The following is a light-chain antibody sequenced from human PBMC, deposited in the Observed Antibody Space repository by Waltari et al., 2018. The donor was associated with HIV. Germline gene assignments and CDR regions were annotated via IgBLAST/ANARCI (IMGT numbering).Light chain of an antibody. J-gene: IGLJ2*01. V-gene: IGLV2-23*02. CDR3: CSYAIGGTFV. CDR1: RSDAGRYNL. CDR2: EVT. Sequence: QSALTQPAPVSGSPGKSITLSCTGTRSDAGRYNLVPRYQHHPGKAPKLITYEVTKRPPGIPNRFSGFKSGNTASLTITGLQAEDEADYHCCSYAIGGTFVFGGGTKVTVL.